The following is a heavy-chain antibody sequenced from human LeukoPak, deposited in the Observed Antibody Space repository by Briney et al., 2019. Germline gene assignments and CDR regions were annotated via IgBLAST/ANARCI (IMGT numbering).Heavy chain of an antibody. V-gene: IGHV3-7*01. CDR2: IKEDGSEK. J-gene: IGHJ4*02. CDR3: ARDYVWGSHEPDY. Sequence: GGSLRLSCAASGFTFSTHWMSWFRQAPGKGLEWLGNIKEDGSEKYYLDSVRGRFTISRDNAKNSLYLQMNSLRAEDSALYYCARDYVWGSHEPDYWGQGTLVTVPS. CDR1: GFTFSTHW. D-gene: IGHD3-16*01.